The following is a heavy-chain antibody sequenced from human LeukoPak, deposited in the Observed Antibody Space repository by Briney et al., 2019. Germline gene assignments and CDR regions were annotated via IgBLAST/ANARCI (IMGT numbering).Heavy chain of an antibody. V-gene: IGHV4-4*02. J-gene: IGHJ3*02. D-gene: IGHD3-16*01. CDR3: ALKEDYDYVFGAFGI. CDR2: IYHSGST. CDR1: GGSISSSNW. Sequence: SGTLSLTCAVSGGSISSSNWWGWVGHPPGKGLEWIGEIYHSGSTNYNPSLKSRVPISVDKSKNQFSLKLSSVTAADTAVYYCALKEDYDYVFGAFGIWGQGTMVTVSS.